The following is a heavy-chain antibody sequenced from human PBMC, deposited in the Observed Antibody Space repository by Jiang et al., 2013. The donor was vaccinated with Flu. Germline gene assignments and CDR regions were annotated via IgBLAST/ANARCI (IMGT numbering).Heavy chain of an antibody. D-gene: IGHD6-13*01. J-gene: IGHJ4*01. CDR2: IYYSVKT. Sequence: LLKPSETLSLTCTVSGGSISSYYWSWIRQPPGKGLEWIGYIYYSVKTSYNPSLKSRVTISVDTSKNQFSLKVSSVTAADTAVYYCARNRPGDSSSWFNWGQGNPGHRLL. CDR1: GGSISSYY. V-gene: IGHV4-59*08. CDR3: ARNRPGDSSSWFN.